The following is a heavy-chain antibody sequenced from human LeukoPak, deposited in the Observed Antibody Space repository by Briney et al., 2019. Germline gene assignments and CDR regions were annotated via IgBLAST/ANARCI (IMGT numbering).Heavy chain of an antibody. V-gene: IGHV4-59*01. CDR3: AREVRYYGDPNDAFDI. J-gene: IGHJ3*02. Sequence: SETLSLTCTVSGGSISSYYWSWIRQPPGKGLEWIGYIYYSGSTNYNPSLKSRVTISVDTSKNQFPLKLSSVTAADTAVYYCAREVRYYGDPNDAFDIWGQGTMVTVSS. D-gene: IGHD4-17*01. CDR1: GGSISSYY. CDR2: IYYSGST.